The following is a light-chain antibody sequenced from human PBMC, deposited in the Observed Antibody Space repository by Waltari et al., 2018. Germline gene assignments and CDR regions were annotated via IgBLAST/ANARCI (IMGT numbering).Light chain of an antibody. CDR2: GAS. J-gene: IGKJ2*01. V-gene: IGKV3-20*01. CDR1: QSVTSSY. Sequence: EIVFTQSPVPLSLSPGERATLSSTASQSVTSSYIAWYQQKPGQAPRLLIYGASSGATGVPDRFSGSGSGTDCILTISTLEPEDFAVYYCQQYDSSRGMYTFGQGTKLEI. CDR3: QQYDSSRGMYT.